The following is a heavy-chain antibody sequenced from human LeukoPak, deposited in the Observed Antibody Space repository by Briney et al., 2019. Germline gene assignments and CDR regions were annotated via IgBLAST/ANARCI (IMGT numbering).Heavy chain of an antibody. CDR3: ARSNNWNYDSDYFDY. Sequence: GASVKVSCKASGYTFTSYDINWVRQATGQGLEWMGWINPNSGGTNYAQKFQGRVTMTRDTSISTAYMELSRLRSDDTAVYYCARSNNWNYDSDYFDYWGQGTLVTVSS. J-gene: IGHJ4*02. V-gene: IGHV1-2*02. D-gene: IGHD1-7*01. CDR2: INPNSGGT. CDR1: GYTFTSYD.